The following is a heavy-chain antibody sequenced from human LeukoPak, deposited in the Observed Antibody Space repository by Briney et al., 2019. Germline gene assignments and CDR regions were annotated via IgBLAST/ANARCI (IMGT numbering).Heavy chain of an antibody. V-gene: IGHV3-23*01. Sequence: GGTLRLSCAASGFTFSSYGMSSVRQAPGQGLEWVSAISGSGGSTYYADSVTGRFTISRDNAKNSLYLQMNSVRAEDTAVYYCAKGGGSTEDSSIWFDYWGQGTLVTVSS. CDR1: GFTFSSYG. D-gene: IGHD6-13*01. CDR2: ISGSGGST. CDR3: AKGGGSTEDSSIWFDY. J-gene: IGHJ4*02.